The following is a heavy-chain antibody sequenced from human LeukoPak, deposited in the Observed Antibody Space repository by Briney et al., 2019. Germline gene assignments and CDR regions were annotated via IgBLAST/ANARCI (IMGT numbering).Heavy chain of an antibody. CDR2: ISGSGDST. D-gene: IGHD3-22*01. J-gene: IGHJ4*02. V-gene: IGHV3-23*01. CDR3: ALQYYSDSSGYFSY. CDR1: GFTFSTYA. Sequence: PGGSLRLSCAASGFTFSTYAMNWVRQAPGKGLEWVSTISGSGDSTYYADSVKGRFTISRDNSKNTLYLQMNSLRAEDTAVYYCALQYYSDSSGYFSYWGQGTLVTVSS.